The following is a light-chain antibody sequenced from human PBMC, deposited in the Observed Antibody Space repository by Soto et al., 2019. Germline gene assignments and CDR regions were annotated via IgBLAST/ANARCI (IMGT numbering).Light chain of an antibody. CDR3: QQRSNCPAT. V-gene: IGKV3-11*01. CDR2: DAS. J-gene: IGKJ1*01. Sequence: EIVLTQSPATLSLSPGERATLSSRASQSVSSYLAWYQQKPGQAPRLLIYDASNMAPGIPARFSGSGSGTDFTLTRSRLEPEHFAVYYCQQRSNCPATFGQGTKVEIK. CDR1: QSVSSY.